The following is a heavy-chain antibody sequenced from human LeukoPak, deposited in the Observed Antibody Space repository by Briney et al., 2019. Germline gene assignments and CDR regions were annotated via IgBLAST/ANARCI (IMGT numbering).Heavy chain of an antibody. D-gene: IGHD6-19*01. CDR3: AASRGAGWLGNY. CDR1: GFTFISSA. Sequence: SVKVSCKASGFTFISSAMQWMRQALGQRPEWIGWIVMGSGKKEYAPKFQERVTITRDMSASTAYMELSSLRTEDTAIYYCAASRGAGWLGNYWGQGTLVTVSS. J-gene: IGHJ4*02. CDR2: IVMGSGKK. V-gene: IGHV1-58*02.